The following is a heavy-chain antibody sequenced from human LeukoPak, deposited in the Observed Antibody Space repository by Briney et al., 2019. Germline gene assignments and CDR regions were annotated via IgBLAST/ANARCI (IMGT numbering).Heavy chain of an antibody. CDR2: ISAYNGNT. V-gene: IGHV1-18*01. Sequence: ASVKVSCKASGYTFTSYGISWVRQAPGQGLEWMGWISAYNGNTNYVQKLQGRVTMTTDTSTSTAYMELRSLRSDDTAVYYCARDRTYYYGSGSRTDAFDIWGQGTMVTVSS. D-gene: IGHD3-10*01. CDR3: ARDRTYYYGSGSRTDAFDI. CDR1: GYTFTSYG. J-gene: IGHJ3*02.